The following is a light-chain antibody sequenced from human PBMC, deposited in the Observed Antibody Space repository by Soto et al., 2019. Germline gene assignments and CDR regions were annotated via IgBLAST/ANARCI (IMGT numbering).Light chain of an antibody. CDR2: GAS. CDR1: QSVSSN. V-gene: IGKV3-15*01. Sequence: EIVMTQSPATLSVSPGERATLSCRASQSVSSNLAWYQQKPGQAPRLLIFGASTRATGIPARFSGSGSGTKFTLTISSLQSEDFATYYCLQHNSYPRTFGQGTKWIS. CDR3: LQHNSYPRT. J-gene: IGKJ1*01.